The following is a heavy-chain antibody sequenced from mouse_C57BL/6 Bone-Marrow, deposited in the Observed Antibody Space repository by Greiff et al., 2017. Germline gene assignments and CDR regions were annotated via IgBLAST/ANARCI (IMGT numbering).Heavy chain of an antibody. Sequence: QVQLQQSGAELARPGASVKMSCKASGYTFTSYTMHWVKQRPGQGLEWIGYINPSSGYTKYNQKFKDKATLTADKSSSTAYMQLSSLTSEDSAVYYCARGNYYGSRAYWGPGTLVTVSA. D-gene: IGHD1-1*01. CDR3: ARGNYYGSRAY. V-gene: IGHV1-4*01. CDR1: GYTFTSYT. J-gene: IGHJ3*01. CDR2: INPSSGYT.